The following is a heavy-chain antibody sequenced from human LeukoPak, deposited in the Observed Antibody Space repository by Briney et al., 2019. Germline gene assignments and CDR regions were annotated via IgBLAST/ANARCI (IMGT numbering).Heavy chain of an antibody. D-gene: IGHD4-17*01. CDR1: GGTFSSYA. J-gene: IGHJ3*02. CDR3: AFYGDYDSGAFDI. Sequence: SVKVSCKASGGTFSSYAISWVRQAPGQGLEWMGGIIPIFGTANYAQKFQGRVTITADESTSTAYMELSSLRAEDTAVYYCAFYGDYDSGAFDIWGQGTMVTVSS. V-gene: IGHV1-69*01. CDR2: IIPIFGTA.